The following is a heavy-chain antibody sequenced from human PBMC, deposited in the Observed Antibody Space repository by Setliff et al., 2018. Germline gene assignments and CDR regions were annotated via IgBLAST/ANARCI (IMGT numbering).Heavy chain of an antibody. CDR3: ARRGWGSSSGDCYSPKGCYYYYMDV. V-gene: IGHV5-51*01. CDR1: GYSFTKYW. CDR2: IDPADSDT. J-gene: IGHJ6*03. D-gene: IGHD2-21*02. Sequence: GESLKISCKAAGYSFTKYWIGWVRQMPGKGLGWMGIIDPADSDTTYSPSFQGQVTISADKSIGTAYLQWSSLKASDTAIYYCARRGWGSSSGDCYSPKGCYYYYMDVWG.